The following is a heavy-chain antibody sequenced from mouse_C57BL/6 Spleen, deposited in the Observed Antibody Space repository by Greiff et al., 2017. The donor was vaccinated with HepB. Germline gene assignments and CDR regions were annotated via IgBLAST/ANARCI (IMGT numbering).Heavy chain of an antibody. CDR1: GFTFSDYG. Sequence: DVKLVESGGGLVKPGGSLKLSCAASGFTFSDYGMHWVRQAPEKGLEWVAYISSGSSTIYYADTVKGRFTISRDNAKNTLFLQMTSLRSEDTAMYYCARPSALYGNYGDYAMDYWGQGTSVTVSS. CDR2: ISSGSSTI. V-gene: IGHV5-17*01. CDR3: ARPSALYGNYGDYAMDY. J-gene: IGHJ4*01. D-gene: IGHD2-1*01.